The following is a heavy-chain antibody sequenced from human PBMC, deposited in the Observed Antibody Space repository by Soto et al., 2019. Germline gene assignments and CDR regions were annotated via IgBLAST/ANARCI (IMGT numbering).Heavy chain of an antibody. CDR1: GGTFSSYT. CDR3: ARDSCSGGSCYQSNGYYFDY. CDR2: IIPILGIA. Sequence: SVKVSCKASGGTFSSYTISWVRQAPGQGLEWLGRIIPILGIANYAQKFQGRVTITADKSTSTAYMELSSLRSEDTAVYYCARDSCSGGSCYQSNGYYFDYWGQGTLVTVSS. D-gene: IGHD2-15*01. J-gene: IGHJ4*02. V-gene: IGHV1-69*04.